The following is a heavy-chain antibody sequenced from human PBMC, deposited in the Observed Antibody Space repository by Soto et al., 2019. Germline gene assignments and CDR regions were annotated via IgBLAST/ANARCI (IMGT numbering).Heavy chain of an antibody. Sequence: KPSETLSLTCTVSGASIGSYYWSWIRQPPGKGLEWIGYIHYSGSTKYNPSLKSRVTISIDTSKNQFSLKLSSVTAADTAVYYCARVGWTTVGYYFDYWGLGXLVTVYS. CDR2: IHYSGST. D-gene: IGHD4-17*01. V-gene: IGHV4-59*01. CDR3: ARVGWTTVGYYFDY. CDR1: GASIGSYY. J-gene: IGHJ4*02.